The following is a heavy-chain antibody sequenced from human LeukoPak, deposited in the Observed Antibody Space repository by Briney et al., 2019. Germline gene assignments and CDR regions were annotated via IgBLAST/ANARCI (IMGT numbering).Heavy chain of an antibody. D-gene: IGHD6-19*01. Sequence: GGTLRLSCAASGFTFSSYGMSWVRQAPGKGLEWVSAISGSGGSTYYADSVKGRFTISRDNSKNTLYLQMNSLRAADTAVYYCAKESIREQWLVETRSGLDYWGQGTLVTVSS. CDR1: GFTFSSYG. J-gene: IGHJ4*02. CDR2: ISGSGGST. CDR3: AKESIREQWLVETRSGLDY. V-gene: IGHV3-23*01.